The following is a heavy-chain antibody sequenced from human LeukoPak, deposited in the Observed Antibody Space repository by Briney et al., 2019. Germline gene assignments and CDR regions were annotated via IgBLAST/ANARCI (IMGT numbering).Heavy chain of an antibody. V-gene: IGHV3-7*04. J-gene: IGHJ4*02. CDR1: GFTFSSYW. CDR3: ARGRGLDY. CDR2: IKQDGSEK. Sequence: GGSLRLSCAASGFTFSSYWMSWVRLAPGKGLELVANIKQDGSEKNYVDSVKDRFTISRDNAKNSLDLQMNSLRAEDTAVYYCARGRGLDYWGQGTLVTVSS.